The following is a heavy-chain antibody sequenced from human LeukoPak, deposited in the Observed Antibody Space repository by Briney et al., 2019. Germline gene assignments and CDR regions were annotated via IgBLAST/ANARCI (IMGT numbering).Heavy chain of an antibody. CDR2: MWNDGSNK. CDR1: GFTFKTFG. J-gene: IGHJ4*02. Sequence: PGGSLRLSCGASGFTFKTFGMHWVRQAPGKGLEWVAFMWNDGSNKYYADSVKGRFTISRDNAKNSLYLQMNSLRAEDTAIYYCARDPSRGYTYGYEDYWGQGTLVTVSS. V-gene: IGHV3-33*01. CDR3: ARDPSRGYTYGYEDY. D-gene: IGHD5-18*01.